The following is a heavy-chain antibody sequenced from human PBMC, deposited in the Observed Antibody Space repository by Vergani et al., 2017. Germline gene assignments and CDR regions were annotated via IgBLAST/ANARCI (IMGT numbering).Heavy chain of an antibody. J-gene: IGHJ4*02. V-gene: IGHV3-23*01. Sequence: EVQLLESGGSLKQPGGSVRLSCAASGFTFSTYAMHWVRQAPGKGLEWVSAVTGGGGSTYYADSFKGRFIISRDNSRDTLYLQMNSLRPEDTATYYCVKGAGGDDNFVDTWGKGSMVTVSS. D-gene: IGHD5-12*01. CDR1: GFTFSTYA. CDR2: VTGGGGST. CDR3: VKGAGGDDNFVDT.